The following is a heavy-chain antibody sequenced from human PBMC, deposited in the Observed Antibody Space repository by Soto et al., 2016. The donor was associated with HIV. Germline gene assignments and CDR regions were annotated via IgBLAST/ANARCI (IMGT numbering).Heavy chain of an antibody. CDR1: GFTFSSYW. V-gene: IGHV3-74*01. Sequence: EVQPVESGGGLVQPGGSLRLSCAASGFTFSSYWMHWVRQAPGKGLVWVSRINSDGSSTSYADSVKGRFTISRDNAKNTLYLQMSSLRAEDTAVYYCASGGVPYIWGSYRHDYWGQGTLVTVSS. CDR2: INSDGSST. D-gene: IGHD3-16*02. CDR3: ASGGVPYIWGSYRHDY. J-gene: IGHJ4*02.